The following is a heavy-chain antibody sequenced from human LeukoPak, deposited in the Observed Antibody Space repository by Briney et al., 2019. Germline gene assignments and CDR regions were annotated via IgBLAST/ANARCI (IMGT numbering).Heavy chain of an antibody. J-gene: IGHJ5*02. CDR2: THYSEST. Sequence: SETLSLTCTVSGGSISSGGYYWSWIRQTPGKGLEWIGFTHYSESTIYNPSLKSRVTMSVDTSKNHLSLKLNSVTAADTAVYYCARNAAVATSRTWFDPWGQGTLVTVSS. CDR1: GGSISSGGYY. D-gene: IGHD6-19*01. V-gene: IGHV4-61*03. CDR3: ARNAAVATSRTWFDP.